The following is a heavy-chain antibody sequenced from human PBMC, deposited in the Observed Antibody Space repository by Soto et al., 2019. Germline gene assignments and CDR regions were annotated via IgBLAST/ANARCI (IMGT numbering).Heavy chain of an antibody. Sequence: SETLSLTCTVSAASFSKYYWSWIRQPPGKGLEWIGYIYFNGNTNYNPSLKRRVTISVDTSKKQISLNLTSATDADTAVYFCASVTFGGVVLAHWGQGTLVTVSS. J-gene: IGHJ4*02. D-gene: IGHD3-16*01. CDR2: IYFNGNT. CDR1: AASFSKYY. V-gene: IGHV4-59*13. CDR3: ASVTFGGVVLAH.